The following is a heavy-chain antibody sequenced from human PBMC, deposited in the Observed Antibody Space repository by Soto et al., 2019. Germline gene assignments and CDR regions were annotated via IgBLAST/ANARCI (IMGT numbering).Heavy chain of an antibody. CDR2: VYTSGST. Sequence: SETLSLTCTVSGGSISSYYCSWIRQPAGKGLEWIGRVYTSGSTNYNPSLKSRVTMSVDTSKNQFSLKLSSVTAADTAVYYCARACSSNSCYDVFDYWGQGTLVTVSS. J-gene: IGHJ4*02. D-gene: IGHD2-2*01. CDR3: ARACSSNSCYDVFDY. V-gene: IGHV4-4*07. CDR1: GGSISSYY.